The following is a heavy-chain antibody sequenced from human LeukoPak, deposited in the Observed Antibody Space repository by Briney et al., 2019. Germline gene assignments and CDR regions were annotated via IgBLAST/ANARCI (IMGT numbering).Heavy chain of an antibody. J-gene: IGHJ6*03. D-gene: IGHD3-10*01. Sequence: ASVKAPCKVSGYTLTELSMHWVRQAPGKGLEWMGGFDPEDGETIYAQKFQGRVTMTEDTSTDTAYMELSSLRSEDTAVYYCATAQYYYGSGSYRNYYYYYMDVWGKGTTVTVSS. CDR1: GYTLTELS. CDR2: FDPEDGET. V-gene: IGHV1-24*01. CDR3: ATAQYYYGSGSYRNYYYYYMDV.